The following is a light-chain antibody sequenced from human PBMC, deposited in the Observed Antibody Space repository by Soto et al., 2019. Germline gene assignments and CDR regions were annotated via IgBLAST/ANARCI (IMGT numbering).Light chain of an antibody. CDR2: DAS. CDR3: QQYTNTNNPWM. Sequence: DILLTQSPPTLSASVGDRVTITCRASQTISTWMAWYQQTPGKAPKLLVYDASTLQSGVASRFSGSGSGTEFTLIISGLQPDDSATYYCQQYTNTNNPWMFGQGTKVDIK. CDR1: QTISTW. J-gene: IGKJ1*01. V-gene: IGKV1-5*01.